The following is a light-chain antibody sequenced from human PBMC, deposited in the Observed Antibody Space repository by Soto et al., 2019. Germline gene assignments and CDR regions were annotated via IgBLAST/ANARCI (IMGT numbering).Light chain of an antibody. Sequence: QSALTQPRSVSGSPGQSVTISCTGTSSDLGRSSSVPWYQQYPGKAPKLIIYDAIQRPSGVPDRFSGSKFGNTASLTIYGLQAEDEAYYNCRAYVGGYSVDLFGRGTKVTVL. V-gene: IGLV2-11*01. J-gene: IGLJ3*02. CDR1: SSDLGRSSS. CDR2: DAI. CDR3: RAYVGGYSVDL.